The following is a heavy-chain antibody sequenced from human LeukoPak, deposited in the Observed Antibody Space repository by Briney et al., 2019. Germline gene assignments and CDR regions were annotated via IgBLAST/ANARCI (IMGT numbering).Heavy chain of an antibody. CDR1: GFTLSRYG. V-gene: IGHV3-30*18. CDR3: AKILEMATTTPSDD. D-gene: IGHD5-24*01. J-gene: IGHJ4*02. CDR2: ISYDGSNK. Sequence: GGSLRLSCAASGFTLSRYGMHWVRQAPGKGLEWVAVISYDGSNKYYVDSVKGRFTISRDNSKNTLYLQMNSLRVEDTAVYYCAKILEMATTTPSDDWGQGTLVTVSS.